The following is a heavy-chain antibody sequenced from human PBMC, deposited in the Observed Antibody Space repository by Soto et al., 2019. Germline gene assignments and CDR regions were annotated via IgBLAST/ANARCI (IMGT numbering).Heavy chain of an antibody. J-gene: IGHJ4*02. CDR1: GFTFSNAW. CDR2: ISCNASST. D-gene: IGHD1-20*01. V-gene: IGHV3-23*01. CDR3: AKPPDYNWNDY. Sequence: PGGSLRLSCAASGFTFSNAWMNWVRQAPGKGLEWVSAISCNASSTYYADSVKGRFTISRDNSENTVYLQMNNLRAEDTAVYYCAKPPDYNWNDYWGQGTLVTVSS.